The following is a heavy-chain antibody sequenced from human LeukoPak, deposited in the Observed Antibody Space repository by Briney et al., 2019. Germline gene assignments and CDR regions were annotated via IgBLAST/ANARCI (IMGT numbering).Heavy chain of an antibody. CDR1: GYTLTELS. D-gene: IGHD1-26*01. Sequence: GASVKVSCKVSGYTLTELSMHRVRQAPGKGLEWMGGFDPEDGETIYAQKFQGRVTMTEDTSTDTAYMELSSLRSEDTAVYYCATDSTVGATVFVYWGQGTLVTVSS. CDR2: FDPEDGET. CDR3: ATDSTVGATVFVY. V-gene: IGHV1-24*01. J-gene: IGHJ4*02.